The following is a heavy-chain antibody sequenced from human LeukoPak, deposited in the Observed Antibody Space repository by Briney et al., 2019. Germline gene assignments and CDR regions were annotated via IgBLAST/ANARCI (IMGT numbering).Heavy chain of an antibody. J-gene: IGHJ4*02. Sequence: PGGSLRLSCAGSGFTVSTYYMAWVRQAAGKGLEWVSVLRSDGTTLYTDSVKGRFTVSRDISQDMLYLQMNSLRAEDTAVYYCAREGTTGHGINDQGLDYWGQGTLVTVSS. CDR3: AREGTTGHGINDQGLDY. CDR2: LRSDGTT. D-gene: IGHD4-17*01. CDR1: GFTVSTYY. V-gene: IGHV3-66*01.